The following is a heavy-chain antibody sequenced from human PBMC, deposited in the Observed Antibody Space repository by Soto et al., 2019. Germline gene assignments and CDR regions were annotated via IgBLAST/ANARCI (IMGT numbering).Heavy chain of an antibody. CDR1: GDSIRSYY. V-gene: IGHV4-59*01. Sequence: PSETLSLTCTVSGDSIRSYYWSWIRQPPGKGLEWIGYISYTGSTHYNPSLKSRVTISADTSKNQFSLKLSSVTTADTALYYCARGGVAAPYYSHGMDGLGQGATVTLSS. J-gene: IGHJ6*01. CDR3: ARGGVAAPYYSHGMDG. CDR2: ISYTGST. D-gene: IGHD2-15*01.